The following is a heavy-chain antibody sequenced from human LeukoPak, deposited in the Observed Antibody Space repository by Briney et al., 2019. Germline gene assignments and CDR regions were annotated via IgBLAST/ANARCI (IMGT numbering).Heavy chain of an antibody. J-gene: IGHJ6*03. V-gene: IGHV3-23*01. D-gene: IGHD3-22*01. CDR3: AKQLRDYYDNSGRYPYFYYMDV. CDR1: GFTFSNYA. CDR2: ISGTGANT. Sequence: GGSLRLSCAVSGFTFSNYAMSWVRQAPGKGPEWVSAISGTGANTFYADSVRARFTISRDNSKNTLYLQMNSLRTEDTAVYYCAKQLRDYYDNSGRYPYFYYMDVWGKGTTVTISS.